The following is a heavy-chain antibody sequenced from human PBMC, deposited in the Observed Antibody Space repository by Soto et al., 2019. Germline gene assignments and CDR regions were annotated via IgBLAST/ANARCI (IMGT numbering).Heavy chain of an antibody. Sequence: QVQLMQSGAEVKKPGASVKVSCKASGDTFTDYYIHWVRQAPGQGLEWMGTVNPSGGHTTYAQHFLGRVTLTRDTSTSTLHKELTSLTSDATAVYYCARGGHVVVVTAALDSWGQGTLVTVSS. D-gene: IGHD2-21*02. V-gene: IGHV1-46*01. CDR3: ARGGHVVVVTAALDS. CDR2: VNPSGGHT. J-gene: IGHJ4*02. CDR1: GDTFTDYY.